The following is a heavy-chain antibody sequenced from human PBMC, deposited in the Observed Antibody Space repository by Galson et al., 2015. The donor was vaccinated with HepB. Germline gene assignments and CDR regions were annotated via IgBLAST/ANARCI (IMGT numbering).Heavy chain of an antibody. CDR1: GGSISSYY. J-gene: IGHJ4*02. Sequence: ETLSLTCTVSGGSISSYYWTWIRQSPGKGLQWIGHIYYSGSTNYNPSLKSRVTISVDTSKNQFSLRLNSAIAADTAVYYCARQKGTLMPFDYWGQGTLVAVSS. CDR2: IYYSGST. D-gene: IGHD1-1*01. V-gene: IGHV4-59*08. CDR3: ARQKGTLMPFDY.